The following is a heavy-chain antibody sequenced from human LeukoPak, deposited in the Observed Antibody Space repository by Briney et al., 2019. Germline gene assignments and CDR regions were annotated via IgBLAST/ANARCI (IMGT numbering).Heavy chain of an antibody. CDR1: GFTFTSYW. CDR2: IKQDGSEK. CDR3: ASEHVAVPGEH. J-gene: IGHJ4*02. Sequence: GGSLRLSCAASGFTFTSYWMSWVRQAPGKGLEWLANIKQDGSEKYYVDSVKGRFTISRDNAKNSLYLQMNSLRAEDTAVYYCASEHVAVPGEHWGQGTLVTVSS. D-gene: IGHD6-19*01. V-gene: IGHV3-7*01.